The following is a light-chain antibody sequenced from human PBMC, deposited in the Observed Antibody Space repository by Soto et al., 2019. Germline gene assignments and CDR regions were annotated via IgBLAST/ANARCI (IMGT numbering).Light chain of an antibody. J-gene: IGLJ1*01. V-gene: IGLV1-44*01. CDR1: SSNIGSNT. CDR3: AAWDDSLNGHV. CDR2: RNN. Sequence: QSVLTQPPSASGTPGQRVTISCSGSSSNIGSNTANWYQQLPGTAPKLPIYRNNQRPSGVPDRFSGSKSGTSASLAISGLQSEDEADYFCAAWDDSLNGHVFGTGTKVTVL.